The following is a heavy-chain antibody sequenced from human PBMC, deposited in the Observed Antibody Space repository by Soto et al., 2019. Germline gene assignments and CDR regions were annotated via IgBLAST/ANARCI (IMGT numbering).Heavy chain of an antibody. CDR1: GYTFTNYD. Sequence: ASVKVSCKASGYTFTNYDINWVRRVTGQRPEWLGWMNPNSGNTGYAQKFQGRVTMTRDTSINTAYLQLTSLTFEDTGVYYCARKIPDTGGFDEWGQGILVTVSS. CDR3: ARKIPDTGGFDE. V-gene: IGHV1-8*01. D-gene: IGHD2-15*01. CDR2: MNPNSGNT. J-gene: IGHJ4*02.